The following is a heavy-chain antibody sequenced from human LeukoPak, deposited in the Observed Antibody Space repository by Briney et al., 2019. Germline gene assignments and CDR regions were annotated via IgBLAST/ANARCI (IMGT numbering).Heavy chain of an antibody. CDR3: AEGFFQR. J-gene: IGHJ1*01. CDR2: TTNRAESYTT. V-gene: IGHV3-72*01. CDR1: GFILSDHF. Sequence: GGSLRLSCAASGFILSDHFMDWVRQAPGKGLEWVGRTTNRAESYTTYYAASVKGRFTISRDDSKNSLYLQMNSLKTEDTAVYYCAEGFFQRWGQGTLVTVAS.